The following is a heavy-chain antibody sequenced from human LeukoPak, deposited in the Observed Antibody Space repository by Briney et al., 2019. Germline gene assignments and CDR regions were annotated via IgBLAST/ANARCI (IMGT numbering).Heavy chain of an antibody. D-gene: IGHD1/OR15-1a*01. CDR2: ISSSSSTI. Sequence: GGSLRLSCAASGFTFSSYSMNWVRQAPGKGLEWVSYISSSSSTIYYADSVKGRFTISRDNSKNTLYLQMGSLRPEDMAVYYCRFVVATSDRDYWGQGTLVTVSS. J-gene: IGHJ4*02. CDR3: RFVVATSDRDY. V-gene: IGHV3-48*01. CDR1: GFTFSSYS.